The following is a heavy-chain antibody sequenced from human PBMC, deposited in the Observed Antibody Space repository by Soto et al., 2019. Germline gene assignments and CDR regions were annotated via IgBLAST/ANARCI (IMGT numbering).Heavy chain of an antibody. CDR2: IYHSGST. CDR1: CGSISSSNW. J-gene: IGHJ6*02. CDR3: ARGLGYCTNGVCSYHYYYGMDV. V-gene: IGHV4-4*02. D-gene: IGHD2-8*01. Sequence: PSETLSLTCAVSCGSISSSNWWSWVRQPPGKGLEWIGEIYHSGSTNYNPSLKSRVTISVDKSKNQFSLKLSSVTAADTAVYYCARGLGYCTNGVCSYHYYYGMDVWGQGTTVTVSS.